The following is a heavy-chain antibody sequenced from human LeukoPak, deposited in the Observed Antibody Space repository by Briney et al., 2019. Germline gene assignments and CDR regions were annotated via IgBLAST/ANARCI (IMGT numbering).Heavy chain of an antibody. D-gene: IGHD3-10*01. V-gene: IGHV5-51*01. CDR2: IFPHDSDT. CDR3: ARREYYGSGSYGAFDV. Sequence: GESLKISCKASGYIFTTHWIAWVRQTPGKGLEWMGTIFPHDSDTIYSPSFQGQVTISADKSADTVHLQWSSLKASDTAMYYCARREYYGSGSYGAFDVWGQGTMVTVSS. CDR1: GYIFTTHW. J-gene: IGHJ3*01.